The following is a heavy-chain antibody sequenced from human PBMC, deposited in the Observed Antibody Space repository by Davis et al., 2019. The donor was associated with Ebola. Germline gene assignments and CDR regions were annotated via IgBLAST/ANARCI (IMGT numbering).Heavy chain of an antibody. D-gene: IGHD4-17*01. CDR1: GGTFSSYA. Sequence: SVKVSCKASGGTFSSYAISWVRQAPGQGLEWMGGIIPIFGTANYAQKFQGRVTITADESTSKAYMELSSLRSEDTAVYYCARDIPGYGDYGYYFDYWGQGTLVTVSS. CDR3: ARDIPGYGDYGYYFDY. V-gene: IGHV1-69*13. J-gene: IGHJ4*02. CDR2: IIPIFGTA.